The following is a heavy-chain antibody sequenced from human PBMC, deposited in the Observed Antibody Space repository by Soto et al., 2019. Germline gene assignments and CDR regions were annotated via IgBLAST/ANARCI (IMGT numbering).Heavy chain of an antibody. Sequence: QVQLVQSGAEVKKPGSSVKVSCKASGGTFSSYAISWVRQAPGQGLEWMGGIIPISGTANYAQKFQGRVTITADESTSTAYVELSSLRSEDTAVYYCAREGASGSHIGYWGQGALVTVSS. CDR2: IIPISGTA. J-gene: IGHJ4*02. D-gene: IGHD3-22*01. CDR1: GGTFSSYA. CDR3: AREGASGSHIGY. V-gene: IGHV1-69*19.